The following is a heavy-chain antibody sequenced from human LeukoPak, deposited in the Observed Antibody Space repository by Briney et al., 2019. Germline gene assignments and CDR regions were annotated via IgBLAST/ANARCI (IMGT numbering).Heavy chain of an antibody. V-gene: IGHV3-72*01. D-gene: IGHD3-22*01. CDR1: GFTFIDHY. CDR3: ARGVTYYSDNGGYYY. J-gene: IGHJ4*02. Sequence: PGGSLSLSCAASGFTFIDHYMDWGRQAPGKGLEWGGRIRNKGNSYATEYAASVKGRFTISRDDSKTSLYLQMNSLKTEDTAIYYCARGVTYYSDNGGYYYWGQGTLVTVSS. CDR2: IRNKGNSYAT.